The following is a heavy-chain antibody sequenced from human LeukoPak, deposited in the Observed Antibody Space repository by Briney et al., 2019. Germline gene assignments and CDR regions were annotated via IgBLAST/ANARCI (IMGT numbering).Heavy chain of an antibody. CDR1: GFTFSSYA. J-gene: IGHJ6*03. D-gene: IGHD3-9*01. V-gene: IGHV3-7*01. Sequence: GGSLRLSCAASGFTFSSYAMSWVRQAPGKGLEWVANIKQDGSEKYYVDSVKGRFTISRDNAKNSLYLQMNSLRAEDTAVYYCARGPLRYFDWLLFYMDVWGKGTTVTVSS. CDR2: IKQDGSEK. CDR3: ARGPLRYFDWLLFYMDV.